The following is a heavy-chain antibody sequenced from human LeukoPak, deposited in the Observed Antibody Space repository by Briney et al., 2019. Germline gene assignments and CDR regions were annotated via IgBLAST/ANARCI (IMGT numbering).Heavy chain of an antibody. CDR2: IYYSGST. Sequence: PSETLSLTCTVSGGSISSYYWRWIRQPPGKGLEWIGYIYYSGSTNYNPSLKSRVTISVDTSKNQFSLKLSSVTAADTAVYYCARNYGDYEIYFDYWGQGTLVTVSS. V-gene: IGHV4-59*08. CDR1: GGSISSYY. J-gene: IGHJ4*02. D-gene: IGHD4-17*01. CDR3: ARNYGDYEIYFDY.